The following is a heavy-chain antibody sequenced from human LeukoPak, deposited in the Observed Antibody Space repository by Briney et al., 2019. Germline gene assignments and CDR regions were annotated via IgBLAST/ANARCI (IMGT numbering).Heavy chain of an antibody. V-gene: IGHV3-21*01. CDR2: ISSSSSYI. Sequence: GGSLRLSCAASGFTFSSYWMSWVRQAPGKGLEWVSSISSSSSYIYYADSVKGRFTISRDNAKNSLYLQMNSLRAEDTAVYYCARDPHCSGGSCYSDYWGQGTLVTVSS. CDR3: ARDPHCSGGSCYSDY. D-gene: IGHD2-15*01. CDR1: GFTFSSYW. J-gene: IGHJ4*02.